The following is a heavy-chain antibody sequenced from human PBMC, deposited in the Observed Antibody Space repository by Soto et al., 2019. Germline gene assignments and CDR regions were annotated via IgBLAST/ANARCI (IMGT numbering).Heavy chain of an antibody. CDR3: AKDVSSRRWFDP. J-gene: IGHJ5*02. CDR2: VRHTGDT. V-gene: IGHV4-4*07. CDR1: GASIKSYH. Sequence: QVQLQESGPGLVKPSETLSLTCAVSGASIKSYHWSWIRQPAGKGLEWVGRVRHTGDTNYNPSLKSRVTMTMDNSRNEISLKMTSVTAADTAVYFCAKDVSSRRWFDPWGQGVLVIVSS.